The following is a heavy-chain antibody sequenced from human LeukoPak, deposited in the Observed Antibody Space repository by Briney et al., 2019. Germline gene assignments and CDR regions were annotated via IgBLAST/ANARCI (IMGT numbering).Heavy chain of an antibody. D-gene: IGHD3-3*01. CDR1: EGTFSSYA. CDR3: ARDGTIFYGMDV. V-gene: IGHV1-69*13. CDR2: IIPIFGTA. Sequence: SVKASCKASEGTFSSYAISWVRQAPGQGLEWMGGIIPIFGTANYAQKFQGRVTITADESTSTAYMELSSLRSEDTAVYYCARDGTIFYGMDVWGQGTTVTVSS. J-gene: IGHJ6*02.